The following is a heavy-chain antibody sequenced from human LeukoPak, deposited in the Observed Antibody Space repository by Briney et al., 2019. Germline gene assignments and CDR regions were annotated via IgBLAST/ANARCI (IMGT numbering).Heavy chain of an antibody. D-gene: IGHD3-10*01. V-gene: IGHV4-30-2*01. J-gene: IGHJ4*02. CDR2: IYHSGST. CDR3: ARDGRARGALDY. CDR1: GGSISSSNYY. Sequence: SETLSLTCTVSGGSISSSNYYWGWIRQPPGKGLEWIGYIYHSGSTYYNASLKSRVTISVDRSKNQFSLKLSSVTAADTAVYYCARDGRARGALDYWGQGTLVTVSS.